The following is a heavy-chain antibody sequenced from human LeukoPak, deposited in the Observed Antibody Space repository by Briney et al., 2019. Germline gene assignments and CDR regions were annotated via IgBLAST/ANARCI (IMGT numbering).Heavy chain of an antibody. CDR1: GGSISSSSYY. Sequence: SETLSLTCTVSGGSISSSSYYWSWIRQPPGKGLEWIGYIYYSGSTYYNPSLKSRVTISVDTSKNQFSLKLSSVTAADTAVYYCARGEQLDAFDIWGQGTMVTVSS. J-gene: IGHJ3*02. V-gene: IGHV4-30-4*08. CDR2: IYYSGST. D-gene: IGHD6-6*01. CDR3: ARGEQLDAFDI.